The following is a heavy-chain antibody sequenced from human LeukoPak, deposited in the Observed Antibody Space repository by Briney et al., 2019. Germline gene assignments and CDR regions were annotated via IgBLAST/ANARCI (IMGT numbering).Heavy chain of an antibody. CDR1: GFTFSSYG. CDR3: AKRQGTGAFDY. CDR2: IWYDGSNK. Sequence: PGGSLRLSCAASGFTFSSYGMHWVRQAPGKGLEWVAVIWYDGSNKYYADFVKGRFTISRDNSKNTLYLQMNSLRAEDTAVYYCAKRQGTGAFDYWGQGTLVTVSS. V-gene: IGHV3-33*06. J-gene: IGHJ4*02. D-gene: IGHD3-10*01.